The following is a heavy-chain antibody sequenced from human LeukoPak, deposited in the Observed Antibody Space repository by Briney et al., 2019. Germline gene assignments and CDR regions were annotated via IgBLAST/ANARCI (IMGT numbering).Heavy chain of an antibody. Sequence: PGGSLRLSCAASGFTVSSNYMSWVRQAPGKGLEWVSVIYSGGSTYYADSVKGRFTISRDNSKNTLYLQMNSLRAEDTAVYYCAREHCSGGSCYLDYWGQGTLVTVSS. J-gene: IGHJ4*02. D-gene: IGHD2-15*01. V-gene: IGHV3-53*01. CDR2: IYSGGST. CDR1: GFTVSSNY. CDR3: AREHCSGGSCYLDY.